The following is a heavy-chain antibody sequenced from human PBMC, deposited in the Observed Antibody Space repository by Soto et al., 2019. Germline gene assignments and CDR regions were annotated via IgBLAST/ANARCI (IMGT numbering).Heavy chain of an antibody. D-gene: IGHD4-17*01. Sequence: EVQLLESGGGLVQPGESLRLSCATSGFTFSDYAMTWVRQGPGKGLEWVSLISHNVNRTYYADSVMGRFTISRDNSKNTLFLQMNSLRAEDTAVYYCARTTVTSWGGSLDYWGQGILVTVSS. CDR3: ARTTVTSWGGSLDY. V-gene: IGHV3-23*01. J-gene: IGHJ4*02. CDR1: GFTFSDYA. CDR2: ISHNVNRT.